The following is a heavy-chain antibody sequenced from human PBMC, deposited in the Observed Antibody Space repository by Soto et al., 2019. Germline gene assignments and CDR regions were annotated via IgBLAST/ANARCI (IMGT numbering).Heavy chain of an antibody. J-gene: IGHJ3*02. V-gene: IGHV4-34*01. Sequence: PSETLSLTCAVYGGSFSGYYWSWIRQPPEKGLEWIGEINHSGSTNYNPSLKSRVTISVDTSKNQFSLKLSSVTAADTAVYYCARALYCGGDCYSSRRGAFDIWGQGTMVIVSS. D-gene: IGHD2-21*02. CDR3: ARALYCGGDCYSSRRGAFDI. CDR1: GGSFSGYY. CDR2: INHSGST.